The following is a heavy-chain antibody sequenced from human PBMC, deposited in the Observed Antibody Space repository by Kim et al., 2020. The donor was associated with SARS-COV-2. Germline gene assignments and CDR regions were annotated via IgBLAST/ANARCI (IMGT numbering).Heavy chain of an antibody. D-gene: IGHD6-19*01. V-gene: IGHV4-59*12. J-gene: IGHJ4*02. Sequence: SETLSLTCTVSGGSISPYYWNWIRQTPGKGLEWIGYVFYTGRTKYNPSLKSRVTISLDTTKHQFPLRLTSVTAADTAVYFCARDLDGDGWQVFNYWGQGTLVTVSS. CDR1: GGSISPYY. CDR3: ARDLDGDGWQVFNY. CDR2: VFYTGRT.